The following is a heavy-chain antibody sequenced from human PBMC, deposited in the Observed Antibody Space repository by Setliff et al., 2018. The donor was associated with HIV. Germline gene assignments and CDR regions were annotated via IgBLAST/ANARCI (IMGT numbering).Heavy chain of an antibody. CDR1: GGSISSSRYY. D-gene: IGHD2-8*02. CDR3: ARAGDCTEASCPKARFDP. CDR2: IYFSGNT. V-gene: IGHV4-39*07. J-gene: IGHJ5*02. Sequence: PSETLSLTCTVSGGSISSSRYYWGWIRQPPGKGLEWIASIYFSGNTRYNPSLKSRVTISVDTSMNQFSLNLNSVTAADTAVYYCARAGDCTEASCPKARFDPWGPGILVTVSS.